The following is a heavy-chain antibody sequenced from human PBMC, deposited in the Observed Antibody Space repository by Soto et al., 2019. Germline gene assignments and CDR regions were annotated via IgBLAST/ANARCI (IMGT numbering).Heavy chain of an antibody. Sequence: PSETLSLTRTVSGGSISSYYWSWIRQPPGKGLEWIGYIYYSGSTNYNPSLKSRVTISVDTSKNQFSLKLSSVTAADTAVYYCAREGGYYYDSSGYYFDYPGQHTLVTVSS. CDR2: IYYSGST. J-gene: IGHJ4*02. CDR1: GGSISSYY. D-gene: IGHD3-22*01. V-gene: IGHV4-59*01. CDR3: AREGGYYYDSSGYYFDY.